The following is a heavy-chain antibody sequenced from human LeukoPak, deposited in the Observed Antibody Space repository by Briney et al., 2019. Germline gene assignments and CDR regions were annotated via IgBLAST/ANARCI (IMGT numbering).Heavy chain of an antibody. CDR3: ARGSRIAAAGPYFDY. Sequence: PSETLSLTCTVSGGSISSYYWSWIRQPPGKGLEWIGYIYNSGSTNYNPSLKSRVTISVDTSKNQFSLKLSSVTAADTAVYYCARGSRIAAAGPYFDYWGQGTLVTVSS. V-gene: IGHV4-59*08. CDR2: IYNSGST. CDR1: GGSISSYY. J-gene: IGHJ4*02. D-gene: IGHD6-13*01.